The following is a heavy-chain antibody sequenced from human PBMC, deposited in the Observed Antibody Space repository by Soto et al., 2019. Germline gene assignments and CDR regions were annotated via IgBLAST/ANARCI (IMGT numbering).Heavy chain of an antibody. CDR3: AKGGVTRSYYYALDV. CDR2: LSGSGSST. CDR1: GFTFSDYA. J-gene: IGHJ6*02. V-gene: IGHV3-23*01. Sequence: GGSRRLSCAASGFTFSDYAMSWVRQAPGKGLEWVSALSGSGSSTYYADSVKGRFTISRDNLKNTLYLQMNNLTAEDTAVYYCAKGGVTRSYYYALDVWGQGTTVTVSS.